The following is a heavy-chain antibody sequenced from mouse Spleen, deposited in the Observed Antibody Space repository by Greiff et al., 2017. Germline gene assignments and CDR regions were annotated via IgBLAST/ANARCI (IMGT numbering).Heavy chain of an antibody. CDR3: ARWLPYYAMDY. D-gene: IGHD1-2*01. CDR2: ISSGSSTI. Sequence: EVMLVESGGGLVKPGGSLKLSCAASGFTFSDYGMHWVRQAPEKGLEWVAYISSGSSTIYYADTVKGRFTISRDNAKNTLFLQMTSLGSEDTAMYYCARWLPYYAMDYWGQGTSVTVSS. CDR1: GFTFSDYG. V-gene: IGHV5-17*01. J-gene: IGHJ4*01.